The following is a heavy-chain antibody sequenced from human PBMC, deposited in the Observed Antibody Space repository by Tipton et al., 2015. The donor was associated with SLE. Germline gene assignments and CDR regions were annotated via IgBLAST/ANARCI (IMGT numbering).Heavy chain of an antibody. CDR2: MNQDGNEK. D-gene: IGHD3-16*01. CDR1: GFSFSSYW. Sequence: SLRLSCAASGFSFSSYWMSWVRQVPGKGLEWVANMNQDGNEKYYVDSVKGRFTISRDNAKNSLFLQMNSLRAEDTAVYYCARDIRMTTFTLTFDPWGQGTLVTVSS. J-gene: IGHJ5*02. V-gene: IGHV3-7*01. CDR3: ARDIRMTTFTLTFDP.